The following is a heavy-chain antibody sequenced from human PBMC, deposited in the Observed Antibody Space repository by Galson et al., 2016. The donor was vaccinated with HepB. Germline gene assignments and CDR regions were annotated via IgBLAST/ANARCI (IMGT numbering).Heavy chain of an antibody. J-gene: IGHJ4*01. CDR2: MHSSGTT. CDR1: GVSISTNVYY. Sequence: SETLSLTCSVSGVSISTNVYYWDWIRQSPGEGLQWIGNMHSSGTTYYNPSLRSRVSISVDTSKNQFSLHLKSVPAADTGVYFCATRPSQHFDTWGRGTLVTVST. CDR3: ATRPSQHFDT. V-gene: IGHV4-39*01.